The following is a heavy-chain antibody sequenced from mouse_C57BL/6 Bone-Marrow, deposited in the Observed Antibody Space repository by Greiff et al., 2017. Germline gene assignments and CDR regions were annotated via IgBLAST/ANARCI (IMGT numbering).Heavy chain of an antibody. V-gene: IGHV1-64*01. CDR3: ASPTVVAHWYFDV. CDR1: GYTFTSYW. CDR2: IHPNSGST. Sequence: QVQLQQPGAELVKPGASVKLSCKASGYTFTSYWMHWVKQRPGQGLEWIGMIHPNSGSTNYNEKFKSKATLTVDKSSSTAYMQLSSLTSEDSAVYYGASPTVVAHWYFDVWGTGTTVTVSS. J-gene: IGHJ1*03. D-gene: IGHD1-1*01.